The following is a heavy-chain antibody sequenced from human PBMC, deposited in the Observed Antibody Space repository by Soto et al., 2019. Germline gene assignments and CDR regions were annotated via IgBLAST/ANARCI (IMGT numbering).Heavy chain of an antibody. D-gene: IGHD6-19*01. CDR3: AKALSSGSTDFDY. V-gene: IGHV3-9*01. Sequence: EVQLVESGGGLVQPGRSLRLSCAASGFTFDDYAMHWVRQAPGKGLEWVSGISWNSGSIGYADSVKGRFPISRDNAKNSLYLQMNSLRAEDTALYYCAKALSSGSTDFDYWGQGTLVTVSS. J-gene: IGHJ4*02. CDR2: ISWNSGSI. CDR1: GFTFDDYA.